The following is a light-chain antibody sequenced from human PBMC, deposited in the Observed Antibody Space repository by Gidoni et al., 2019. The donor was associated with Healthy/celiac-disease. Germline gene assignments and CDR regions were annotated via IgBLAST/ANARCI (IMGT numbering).Light chain of an antibody. CDR3: QYYYRYPYT. Sequence: IRMTQHPSSFSASTGDRVTITWRASQRISSYLAWYQKTPGNAPKLLIYAASTVQSGLPSMFSGGGSGTDFTLTISCLQYEDFATYYCQYYYRYPYTFGQGTKLEIK. V-gene: IGKV1-8*01. CDR2: AAS. CDR1: QRISSY. J-gene: IGKJ2*01.